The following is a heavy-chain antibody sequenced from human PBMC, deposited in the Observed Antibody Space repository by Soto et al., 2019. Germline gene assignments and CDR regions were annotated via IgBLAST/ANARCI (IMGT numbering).Heavy chain of an antibody. Sequence: PGGSLRLSCAASGFTFSSYGMHWVRQAPGKGREWVAVISYDGSNNDYADSVKGRFTISRDNSKNTLYLQMNSLRAEDTALYYCAKDRDSSGWYRFHFAALDTWGQGTMVTVPS. D-gene: IGHD6-19*01. J-gene: IGHJ3*02. CDR1: GFTFSSYG. V-gene: IGHV3-30*18. CDR2: ISYDGSNN. CDR3: AKDRDSSGWYRFHFAALDT.